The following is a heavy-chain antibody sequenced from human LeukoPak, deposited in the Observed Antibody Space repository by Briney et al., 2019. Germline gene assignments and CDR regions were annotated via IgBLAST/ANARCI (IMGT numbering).Heavy chain of an antibody. V-gene: IGHV3-7*01. CDR2: IKQDGSEK. Sequence: PGGSLRLSCAASGFTFSNYWLTWVRQAPGQGPEWVANIKQDGSEKHNVDSVKGRFTISRDNAKNSLYLQMNSLRAEDTAVYYCARDRQIAYWGQGTLVTVSS. CDR1: GFTFSNYW. J-gene: IGHJ4*02. CDR3: ARDRQIAY.